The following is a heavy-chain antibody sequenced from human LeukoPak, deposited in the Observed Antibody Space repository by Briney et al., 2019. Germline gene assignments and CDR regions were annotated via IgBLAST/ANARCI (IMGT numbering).Heavy chain of an antibody. CDR3: AKGWLQWGAYYFDY. CDR1: GFTFSSYA. CDR2: ISYDGSNK. D-gene: IGHD5-24*01. J-gene: IGHJ4*02. V-gene: IGHV3-30-3*01. Sequence: GGSLRLSCAASGFTFSSYAMHWVRQAPGKGLEWVAVISYDGSNKYYADSVKGRFTISRNNSKNTLYLQMNSLRAEDTAVYYCAKGWLQWGAYYFDYWGQGTLVTVSS.